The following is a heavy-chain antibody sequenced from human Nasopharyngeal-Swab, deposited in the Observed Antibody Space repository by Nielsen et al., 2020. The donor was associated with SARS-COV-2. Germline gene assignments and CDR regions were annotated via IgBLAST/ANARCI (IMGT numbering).Heavy chain of an antibody. V-gene: IGHV3-30-3*01. CDR3: ARDPHYSRYYYFDY. Sequence: GGSLRLSCAASGFTFSSYAMHWVRQAPGKGLEWVAVISYDGSNKYYADSVKGRFTISRDNSKNTLYLQMNSLRAEDTAVYYCARDPHYSRYYYFDYWGQGTLVTVSS. D-gene: IGHD3-9*01. CDR1: GFTFSSYA. CDR2: ISYDGSNK. J-gene: IGHJ4*02.